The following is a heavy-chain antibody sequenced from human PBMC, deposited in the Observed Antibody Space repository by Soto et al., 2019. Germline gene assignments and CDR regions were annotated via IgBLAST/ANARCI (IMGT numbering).Heavy chain of an antibody. Sequence: PGGSLRLSCAASGFTFSSYGMHWVRQAPGKGLEWVAVISYDGSNKYYADSVKGRFTISRDNSKNTLYLQMNSLRAEDTAVYYCAKDYVMSRRSTSWLTWGQGTLVTVSS. V-gene: IGHV3-30*18. D-gene: IGHD2-2*01. J-gene: IGHJ5*02. CDR3: AKDYVMSRRSTSWLT. CDR2: ISYDGSNK. CDR1: GFTFSSYG.